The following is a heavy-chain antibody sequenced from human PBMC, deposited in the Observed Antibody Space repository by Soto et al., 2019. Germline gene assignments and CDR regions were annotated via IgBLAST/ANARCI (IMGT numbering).Heavy chain of an antibody. CDR2: IWYDGSNK. V-gene: IGHV3-33*01. CDR3: ARAGGSHGPSYFDS. J-gene: IGHJ4*02. CDR1: GSTFSNYG. D-gene: IGHD3-16*01. Sequence: VQLVESGGGVVQPGTSLRLSCVASGSTFSNYGMHWVRQAPGKGPQWVAVIWYDGSNKSYGESVKGRFTISRDNSKNTLYLEINSLRAEDTAVYYCARAGGSHGPSYFDSWGQGSLVIVSS.